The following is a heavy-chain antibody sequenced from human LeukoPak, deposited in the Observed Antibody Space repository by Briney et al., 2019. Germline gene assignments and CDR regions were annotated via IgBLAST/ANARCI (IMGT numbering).Heavy chain of an antibody. CDR1: GGSISSGSYY. CDR2: IYTSGST. CDR3: ARVTVVVIISFDI. J-gene: IGHJ3*02. Sequence: SETLSLTCTVSGGSISSGSYYWSWIRQPAGKGLEWIGRIYTSGSTNYNPSLKSRVTISVDTSKNQFSLKLSSVTAADTAVYYCARVTVVVIISFDIWGQGTMVTVSS. D-gene: IGHD3-22*01. V-gene: IGHV4-61*02.